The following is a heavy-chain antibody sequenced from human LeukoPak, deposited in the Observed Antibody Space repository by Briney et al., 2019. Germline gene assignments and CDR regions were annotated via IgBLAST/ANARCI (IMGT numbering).Heavy chain of an antibody. V-gene: IGHV4-34*01. CDR3: ATTFGGTLPDY. Sequence: SETLSLTCAVYGGSFSGYYWSWIRQPPGKGLEWIGEINHSGSTNYNPSLKSRVTTSADTSKNRFSLKLSSVTAADTAVYYCATTFGGTLPDYWGQGTLVTVSS. J-gene: IGHJ4*02. D-gene: IGHD3-16*01. CDR1: GGSFSGYY. CDR2: INHSGST.